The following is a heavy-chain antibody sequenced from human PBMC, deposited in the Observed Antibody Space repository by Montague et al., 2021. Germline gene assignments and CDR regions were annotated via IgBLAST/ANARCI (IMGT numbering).Heavy chain of an antibody. V-gene: IGHV4-39*01. D-gene: IGHD1/OR15-1a*01. CDR3: ARARITGTTTPLDY. CDR2: FYSGGNT. CDR1: GGSISSTSHC. Sequence: SETLSLTCTVSGGSISSTSHCWDWIRQPPGKGLEWIGTFYSGGNTYYNPALKSRVSISADTSNNQFSLKLHSVTAADTAVYFCARARITGTTTPLDYWGQGTLVIVSS. J-gene: IGHJ4*02.